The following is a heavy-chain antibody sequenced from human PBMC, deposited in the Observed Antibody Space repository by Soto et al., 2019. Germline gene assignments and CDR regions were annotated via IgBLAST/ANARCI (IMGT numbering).Heavy chain of an antibody. J-gene: IGHJ4*02. CDR3: AKDLVYGDDY. Sequence: GGSLRLSCAASGFTFSSYGMHWVRQAPGKGLEWVAVISYDGSNKYYADSVKGRFTISRDNSKNTLYLQMNGLRAEDTAVYYCAKDLVYGDDYWGQGTLVTVSS. CDR1: GFTFSSYG. CDR2: ISYDGSNK. V-gene: IGHV3-30*18. D-gene: IGHD4-17*01.